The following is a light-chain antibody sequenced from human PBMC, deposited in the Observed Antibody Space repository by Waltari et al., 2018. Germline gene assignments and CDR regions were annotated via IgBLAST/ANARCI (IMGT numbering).Light chain of an antibody. CDR2: VNRDGSH. Sequence: QLVVTQSPSASASLGASVKLTCTLSSGHSSNVIAWLQQQPEKGPRYLMKVNRDGSHSRGDEIPDRCSGSSSGAGRYLTISSLQAEDEADYYCQTGGHGTWVFGGGTKLTVL. CDR3: QTGGHGTWV. J-gene: IGLJ3*02. CDR1: SGHSSNV. V-gene: IGLV4-69*01.